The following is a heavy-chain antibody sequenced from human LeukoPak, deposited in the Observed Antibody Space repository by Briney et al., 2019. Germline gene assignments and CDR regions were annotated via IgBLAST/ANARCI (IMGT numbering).Heavy chain of an antibody. V-gene: IGHV3-21*04. CDR3: AKDRTVGASYWYFDL. D-gene: IGHD1-26*01. J-gene: IGHJ2*01. CDR1: GFTFSSYS. Sequence: PGGSLRLSCAASGFTFSSYSMNWVRQAPGKGLEWVSSISSSSSYIYYADSVKGRFTISRDRSKNTLFLHMNTLRAEDTAIYYCAKDRTVGASYWYFDLWGRGTLVTVSS. CDR2: ISSSSSYI.